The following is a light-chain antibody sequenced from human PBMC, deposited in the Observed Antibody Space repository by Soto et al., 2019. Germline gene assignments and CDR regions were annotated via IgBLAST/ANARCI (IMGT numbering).Light chain of an antibody. J-gene: IGKJ3*01. CDR1: QSVSSSY. CDR2: GAS. V-gene: IGKV3-20*01. CDR3: QQYGSSPFT. Sequence: EIVLTQSPGTLSLSPGEGATLSCRASQSVSSSYLAWFLQKPGQAPRLLIYGASSRATGIPDRFSGSGSGTDFTLTISRLETEDFAVYYCQQYGSSPFTFGPGTKVDIK.